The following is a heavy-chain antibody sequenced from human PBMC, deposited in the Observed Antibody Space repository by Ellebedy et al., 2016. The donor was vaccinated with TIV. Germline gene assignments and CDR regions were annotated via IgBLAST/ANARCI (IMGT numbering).Heavy chain of an antibody. D-gene: IGHD3-22*01. V-gene: IGHV3-48*01. CDR3: ARGLQSMILPSDY. CDR1: GFTFSSYS. J-gene: IGHJ4*02. CDR2: ISSSSSTI. Sequence: GESLKISCAASGFTFSSYSMNWVRQAPGKGLEWVSYISSSSSTIYYADSVKGRFTISRDNAKNSLYLQMNSLRAEDTAVYYCARGLQSMILPSDYWGQGTLVTVSS.